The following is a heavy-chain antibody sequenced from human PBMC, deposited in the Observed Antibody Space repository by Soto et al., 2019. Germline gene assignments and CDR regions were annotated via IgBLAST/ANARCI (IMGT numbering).Heavy chain of an antibody. CDR1: DGSIRGYF. CDR2: ISFSGST. V-gene: IGHV4-59*01. D-gene: IGHD4-17*01. CDR3: ARDRRGMTSVVSARRDNYFYYSLDV. Sequence: SSSLRTSCTVSDGSIRGYFWNCRRQTPGTGPEWIGYISFSGSTNYSPSLRSRVTITVDLPKNQFSLKLNSVAAGDTAVYFCARDRRGMTSVVSARRDNYFYYSLDVWCQGTTVTVSS. J-gene: IGHJ6*02.